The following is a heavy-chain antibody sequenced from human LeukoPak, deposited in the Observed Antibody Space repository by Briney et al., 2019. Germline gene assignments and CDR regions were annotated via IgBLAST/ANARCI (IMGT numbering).Heavy chain of an antibody. V-gene: IGHV4-59*01. Sequence: SETLSLTCTVSGGSISSYYWSWIRQPPGKGLEWIGYMYHSGSTNYNPSLKSRVTISVDTSKNQFSLKLSSVTAADTAVYYCAREHLVTYYMDVWGKGTTVTVSS. CDR3: AREHLVTYYMDV. D-gene: IGHD3-10*01. CDR2: MYHSGST. J-gene: IGHJ6*03. CDR1: GGSISSYY.